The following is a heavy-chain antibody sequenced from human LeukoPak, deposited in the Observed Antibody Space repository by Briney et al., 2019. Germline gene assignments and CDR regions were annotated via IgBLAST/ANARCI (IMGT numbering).Heavy chain of an antibody. D-gene: IGHD5-12*01. J-gene: IGHJ4*02. CDR3: VKRLRGYSGYDSTYFDY. V-gene: IGHV3-64D*06. CDR2: ITSNGGST. CDR1: GFTFSSYA. Sequence: GGSLRLSCSASGFTFSSYAMHWVRHAPAKGLEYVSAITSNGGSTYYADSVKGRSTISRDNSKNTLYLQMSSLRAEDTAVYYCVKRLRGYSGYDSTYFDYWGQGTLVTVSS.